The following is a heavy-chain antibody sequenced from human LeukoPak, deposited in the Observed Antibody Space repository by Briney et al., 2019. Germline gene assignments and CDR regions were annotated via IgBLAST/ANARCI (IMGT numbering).Heavy chain of an antibody. Sequence: ASVTVSCAASGYTFTTYKMHWVRQAPGQGLEWMGILNPSGSGTRNAQKFRGRVTMTRDTSTSTVYMELSSLRSEDTAVYYCAKDGGTYSADYWGQGTLVTVSS. V-gene: IGHV1-46*01. D-gene: IGHD1-26*01. CDR1: GYTFTTYK. J-gene: IGHJ4*02. CDR2: LNPSGSGT. CDR3: AKDGGTYSADY.